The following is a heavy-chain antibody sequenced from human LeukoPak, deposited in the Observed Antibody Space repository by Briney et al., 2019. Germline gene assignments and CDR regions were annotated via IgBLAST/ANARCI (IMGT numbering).Heavy chain of an antibody. CDR3: ARRGVASEFDFWSGKYYYYYMDV. D-gene: IGHD3-3*01. J-gene: IGHJ6*03. CDR1: GYTFTSYD. CDR2: MNPNSGNT. V-gene: IGHV1-8*03. Sequence: ASVKVSCKASGYTFTSYDINWVRQATGQGLEWMGWMNPNSGNTGYAQKFQGRVTITRNTSISTAYMELSSLRSEDTAVYYCARRGVASEFDFWSGKYYYYYMDVWGKGTTVTVSS.